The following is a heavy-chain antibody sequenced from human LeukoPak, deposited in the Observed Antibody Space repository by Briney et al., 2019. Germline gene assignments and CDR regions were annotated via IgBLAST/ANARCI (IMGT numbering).Heavy chain of an antibody. CDR2: VNHSGST. D-gene: IGHD3-16*02. CDR3: ATRSFRWRVYDY. CDR1: GGSFSGDY. J-gene: IGHJ4*02. V-gene: IGHV4-34*01. Sequence: PSETLSLTCAVYGGSFSGDYLTWIRQPPGKGLEWIGEVNHSGSTNYIPSLKSRVTISVDTSKNQFSLKLNSVTAADTAVYYCATRSFRWRVYDYWGQGTPVTASS.